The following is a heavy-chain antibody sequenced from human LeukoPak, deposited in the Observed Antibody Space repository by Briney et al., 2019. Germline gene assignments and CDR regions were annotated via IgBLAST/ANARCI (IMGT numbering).Heavy chain of an antibody. V-gene: IGHV1-69*01. J-gene: IGHJ6*03. CDR1: GGTFISYA. D-gene: IGHD3-3*01. Sequence: ASVKVSCEASGGTFISYAISWVRQAPGQGLEWMGGIIPIFGTANYAQKFQGRVTITADESTSTAYMELSSLRSEDTAVYYYARGNRITIFGVVIPVYYYYMDVWGKGTTVTVSS. CDR3: ARGNRITIFGVVIPVYYYYMDV. CDR2: IIPIFGTA.